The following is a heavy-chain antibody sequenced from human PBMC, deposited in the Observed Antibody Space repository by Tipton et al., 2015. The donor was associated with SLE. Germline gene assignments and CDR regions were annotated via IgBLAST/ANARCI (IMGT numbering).Heavy chain of an antibody. CDR3: ARGEHRYDSSGYVVDS. CDR1: GFTFSSYE. D-gene: IGHD3-22*01. CDR2: ISRSGKST. Sequence: GSLRLSCAASGFTFSSYEMNWVRQAPGKGLEWVSYISRSGKSTQYAESAKGRFTISRDNAKSSLVLELNSLRVDDTAVYYCARGEHRYDSSGYVVDSWGQGTLVTVSS. J-gene: IGHJ4*02. V-gene: IGHV3-48*03.